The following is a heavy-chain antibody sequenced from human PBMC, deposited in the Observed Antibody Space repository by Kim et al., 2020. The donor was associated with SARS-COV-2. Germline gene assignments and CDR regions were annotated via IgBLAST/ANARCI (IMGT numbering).Heavy chain of an antibody. CDR3: ARTPRKTDTAFDY. Sequence: YADSVKGRFTIARDNSKNTLYLQMNSLSAEDTAVYYCARTPRKTDTAFDYWGQGTLVTVSS. J-gene: IGHJ4*02. D-gene: IGHD5-18*01. V-gene: IGHV3-30*01.